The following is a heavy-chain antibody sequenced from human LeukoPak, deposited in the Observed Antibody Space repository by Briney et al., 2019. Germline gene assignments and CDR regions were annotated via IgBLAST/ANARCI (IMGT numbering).Heavy chain of an antibody. CDR3: ARDLGRFLENWFDP. CDR1: GGSISSYY. D-gene: IGHD3-3*01. CDR2: IYYSGST. J-gene: IGHJ5*02. Sequence: SETLSLTCTVPGGSISSYYWSWIRQPPGKGLEWIGYIYYSGSTNYNPSLKSRVTISVDTSKNQFSLKLSSVTAADTAVYYCARDLGRFLENWFDPWGQGTLVTVSS. V-gene: IGHV4-59*13.